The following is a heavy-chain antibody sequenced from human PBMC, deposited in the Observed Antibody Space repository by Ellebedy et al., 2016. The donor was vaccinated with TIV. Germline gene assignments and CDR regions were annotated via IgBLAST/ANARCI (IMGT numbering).Heavy chain of an antibody. D-gene: IGHD2-21*02. J-gene: IGHJ4*02. V-gene: IGHV3-23*01. Sequence: PGGSLRLSCAASGFTFSSFAMGWVRQPPGKGLEGVSGLYGSGRGIFYSDSVKGRFTISRDNSKRTVDLQMRSVRAEDTAVYFCAKDRTSGDGYWVFDSWGQGTMVSVSS. CDR1: GFTFSSFA. CDR2: LYGSGRGI. CDR3: AKDRTSGDGYWVFDS.